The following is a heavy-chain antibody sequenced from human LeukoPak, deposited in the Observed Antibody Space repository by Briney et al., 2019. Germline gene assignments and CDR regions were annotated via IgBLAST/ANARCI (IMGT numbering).Heavy chain of an antibody. CDR3: AKDPGLLWFGESQYFDY. CDR2: ISGSGGST. Sequence: PGGSLRHSCAASGFTFSSYAMSWVRQAPGKGLEWVSAISGSGGSTYYADSVKGRFTISRDNSKNTLYLQMNSLRAEDTAVYYCAKDPGLLWFGESQYFDYWGQGTLVTVSS. CDR1: GFTFSSYA. D-gene: IGHD3-10*01. V-gene: IGHV3-23*01. J-gene: IGHJ4*02.